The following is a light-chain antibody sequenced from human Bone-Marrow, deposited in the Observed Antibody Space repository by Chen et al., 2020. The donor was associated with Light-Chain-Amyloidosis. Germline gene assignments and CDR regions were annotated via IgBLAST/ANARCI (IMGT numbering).Light chain of an antibody. J-gene: IGLJ3*02. CDR2: DVS. CDR1: SGDVGGYYF. V-gene: IGLV2-11*01. CDR3: SSYAGSYTWV. Sequence: QSALTQPRSVSGSPGQSITISCTGTSGDVGGYYFVSWYQQHPGKAPQLIIYDVSKRPPGVPYRFSGSKSGHPASLTVHGLQAEDEADYYCSSYAGSYTWVFGGGTKLTVL.